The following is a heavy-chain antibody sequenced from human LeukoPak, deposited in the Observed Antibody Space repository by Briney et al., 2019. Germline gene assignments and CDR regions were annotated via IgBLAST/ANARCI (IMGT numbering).Heavy chain of an antibody. CDR1: GFTFMTYW. V-gene: IGHV3-7*03. CDR2: IKQDVSER. D-gene: IGHD6-13*01. CDR3: ARVGGSWYMDH. J-gene: IGHJ4*02. Sequence: GGSLRLSCAASGFTFMTYWMSWVRQAPGEGLEWVANIKQDVSERFYGDSVTGRFTISRDNAKNSVYLQMNSLRAEDTAVYYRARVGGSWYMDHWGQGTLVTVSS.